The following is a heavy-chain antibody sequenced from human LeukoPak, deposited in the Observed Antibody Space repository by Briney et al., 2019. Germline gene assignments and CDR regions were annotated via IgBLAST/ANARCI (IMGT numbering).Heavy chain of an antibody. CDR3: ARELSLTLWGGYDAGTSAFDI. CDR1: GFTFSSYA. CDR2: ISSSSSYI. Sequence: PGGSLRLSCAASGFTFSSYAMNWVRQAPGKGLEWVSSISSSSSYIYYADSVKGRFTISRDNAKNSLYLQMNSLRAEDTAVYYCARELSLTLWGGYDAGTSAFDIWGQGTMVTVSS. V-gene: IGHV3-21*01. J-gene: IGHJ3*02. D-gene: IGHD5-12*01.